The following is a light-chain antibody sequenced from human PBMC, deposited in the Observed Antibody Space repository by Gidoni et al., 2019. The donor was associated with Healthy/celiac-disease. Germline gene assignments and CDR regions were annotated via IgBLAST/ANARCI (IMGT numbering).Light chain of an antibody. CDR1: SSNLGAGYD. J-gene: IGLJ2*01. CDR2: GNS. Sequence: QSVLTQPPSVSGAPGQRVTISCTGSSSNLGAGYDVPWYQQLPGTAPKLLIYGNSNRPSGVPDRFSGSKSGTSASLAITGLQAEDEADYYCQSYDSSDVVFGGGTKLTVL. V-gene: IGLV1-40*01. CDR3: QSYDSSDVV.